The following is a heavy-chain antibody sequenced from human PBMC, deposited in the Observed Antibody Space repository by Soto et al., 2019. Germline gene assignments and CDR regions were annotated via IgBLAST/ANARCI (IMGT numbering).Heavy chain of an antibody. J-gene: IGHJ4*02. Sequence: PGGSLRLSCAASGFTFSRSWMSWVRQGPGKGLEWVAHIKYDGGDTNYVDSVKGRFTISRDNAKNTMYMQMNSLRAEDTAVYYCARDRSWGQGTLVTVSS. CDR2: IKYDGGDT. CDR1: GFTFSRSW. CDR3: ARDRS. V-gene: IGHV3-7*01.